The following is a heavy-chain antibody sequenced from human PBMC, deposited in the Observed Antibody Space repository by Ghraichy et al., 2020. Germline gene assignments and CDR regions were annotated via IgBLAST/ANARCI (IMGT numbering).Heavy chain of an antibody. CDR3: VRKYTGVHYSLFDF. Sequence: GESLNISCAASGFIFRDHGMGWVRQGPGRGLEWVADMNASGGTKNYADTVKGRFTISRDNAESALYLEMSSLRGDDTAVYYCVRKYTGVHYSLFDFWGHGTLITVSS. CDR2: MNASGGTK. J-gene: IGHJ4*01. CDR1: GFIFRDHG. V-gene: IGHV3-20*04. D-gene: IGHD1-26*01.